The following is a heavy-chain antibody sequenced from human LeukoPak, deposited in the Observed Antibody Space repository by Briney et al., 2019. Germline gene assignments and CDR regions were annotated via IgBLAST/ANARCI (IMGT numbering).Heavy chain of an antibody. Sequence: GGSLRLSCAVSGFTFSRYWMTWVRQAPGKGLEWVANINEDGSEKYYVESVKGRFTISRDNAKNSLFLQMNSLRVEDTAVYYCARVPATVKADYWGQGTLVTVSS. CDR1: GFTFSRYW. D-gene: IGHD4-17*01. V-gene: IGHV3-7*04. CDR2: INEDGSEK. CDR3: ARVPATVKADY. J-gene: IGHJ4*02.